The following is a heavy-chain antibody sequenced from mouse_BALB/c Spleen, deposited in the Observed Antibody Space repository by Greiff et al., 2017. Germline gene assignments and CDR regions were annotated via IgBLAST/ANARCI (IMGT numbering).Heavy chain of an antibody. Sequence: VQLQQSGAELMKPGASVKISCKATGYTFSSYWIEWVKQRPGHGLEWIGEILPGSGSTNYNEKFKGKATFTADTSSNTAYMQLSSLTSEDSAVYYCAGSYYDSPFAYWGQGTLVTVSA. D-gene: IGHD2-4*01. CDR1: GYTFSSYW. CDR2: ILPGSGST. CDR3: AGSYYDSPFAY. J-gene: IGHJ3*01. V-gene: IGHV1-9*01.